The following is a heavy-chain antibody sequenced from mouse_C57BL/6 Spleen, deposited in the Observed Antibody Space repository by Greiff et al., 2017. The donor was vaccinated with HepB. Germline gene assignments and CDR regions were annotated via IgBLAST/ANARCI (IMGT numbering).Heavy chain of an antibody. CDR3: ARERMYYGSSYGYAMGY. D-gene: IGHD1-1*01. CDR2: INPNNGGT. Sequence: VQLQQSGPELVKPGASVKMSCKASGYTFTDYNMHWVKQSHGKSLEWIGYINPNNGGTSYNQKFKGKATLTVNKSSSTAYMELRSLTSEDSAVYYCARERMYYGSSYGYAMGYWGQGASVTVSS. CDR1: GYTFTDYN. V-gene: IGHV1-22*01. J-gene: IGHJ4*01.